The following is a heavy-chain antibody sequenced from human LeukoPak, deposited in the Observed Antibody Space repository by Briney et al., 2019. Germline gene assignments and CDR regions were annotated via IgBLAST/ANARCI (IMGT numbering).Heavy chain of an antibody. CDR3: ARGPLGIAGSDAFDI. D-gene: IGHD7-27*01. CDR2: INHSGST. CDR1: GGSFSGYY. Sequence: KTSETLSLTCAVYGGSFSGYYWSWIRQPPGKGLEWIGEINHSGSTNYNPSLKSRVTISVDTSKNQFSLKLSSVTAADTAVYYCARGPLGIAGSDAFDIWGQGTMVTVSS. J-gene: IGHJ3*02. V-gene: IGHV4-34*01.